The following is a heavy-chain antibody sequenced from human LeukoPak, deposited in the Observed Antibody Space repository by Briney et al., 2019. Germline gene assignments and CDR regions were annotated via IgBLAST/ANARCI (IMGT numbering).Heavy chain of an antibody. CDR1: GFTFSSYW. J-gene: IGHJ5*02. CDR3: ARVVSNYSDDSRGDWFDP. CDR2: IKQDGSEK. V-gene: IGHV3-7*01. D-gene: IGHD3-22*01. Sequence: PGGSLRLSCAASGFTFSSYWMSWVRQAPGKGLEWVANIKQDGSEKYYVDSVKGRFTISRDNAKNSLYLQMNSLRAEDTAVYYCARVVSNYSDDSRGDWFDPWGQGTLVTVSS.